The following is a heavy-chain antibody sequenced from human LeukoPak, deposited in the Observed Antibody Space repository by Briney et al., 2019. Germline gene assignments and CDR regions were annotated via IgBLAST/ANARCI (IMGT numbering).Heavy chain of an antibody. CDR3: ARDPDPIVGVSFDY. CDR2: IKQDGSEK. CDR1: GFTFSSYS. V-gene: IGHV3-7*01. D-gene: IGHD1-26*01. J-gene: IGHJ4*02. Sequence: GGSLRLSCAASGFTFSSYSIHWVRQAPGKGLEWVANIKQDGSEKYYVDSVKGRFSISRDNAKNSLYLQMNSLGVEDTAVYYCARDPDPIVGVSFDYWGQGTLVTVSS.